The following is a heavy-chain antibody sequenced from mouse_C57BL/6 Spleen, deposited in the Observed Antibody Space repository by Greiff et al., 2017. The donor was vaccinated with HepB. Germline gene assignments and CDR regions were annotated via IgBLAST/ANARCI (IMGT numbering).Heavy chain of an antibody. CDR3: VRQWYFDY. CDR1: GFTFSSYT. V-gene: IGHV5-9*01. Sequence: EVQLVESGGGLVKPGGSLKISCAASGFTFSSYTMSWVRQTPEKRLEWVATINGGGVNTYYPDSVKGRFTVSRDNAKNTLYRQMSSLRSEDTALYYCVRQWYFDYWGQGTTLTVSS. CDR2: INGGGVNT. J-gene: IGHJ2*01.